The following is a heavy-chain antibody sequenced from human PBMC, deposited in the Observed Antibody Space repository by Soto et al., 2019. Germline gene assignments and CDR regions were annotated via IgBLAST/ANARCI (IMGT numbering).Heavy chain of an antibody. J-gene: IGHJ2*01. Sequence: KGLEWVGRIKSKTDGGTTDYAAPVKGRFTISRDDSKNTLYLQMNSLKTEDTAVYYCTFFFQAEDGIRVSGTFSAFLRNRSSDL. D-gene: IGHD3-3*01. V-gene: IGHV3-15*07. CDR3: TFFFQAEDGIRVSGTFSAFLRNRSSDL. CDR2: IKSKTDGGTT.